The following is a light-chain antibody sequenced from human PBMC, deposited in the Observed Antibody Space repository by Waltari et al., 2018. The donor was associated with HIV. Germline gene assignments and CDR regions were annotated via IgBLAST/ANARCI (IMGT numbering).Light chain of an antibody. CDR2: KAS. CDR3: QQYNNYPYT. V-gene: IGKV1-5*03. J-gene: IGKJ2*01. Sequence: DIQMTQSPSTLSASIGGRVSITYRASQSISSWLAWYQLKPGKAPKLLIYKASSLESGVPSRFSGSGSGTEFSLTISSLQPDDFATYYCQQYNNYPYTFGQGTKLELK. CDR1: QSISSW.